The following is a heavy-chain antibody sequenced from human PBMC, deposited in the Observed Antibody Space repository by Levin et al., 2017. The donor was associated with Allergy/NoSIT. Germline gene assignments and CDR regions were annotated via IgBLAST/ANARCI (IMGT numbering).Heavy chain of an antibody. D-gene: IGHD4/OR15-4a*01. CDR2: IYFSGNT. V-gene: IGHV4-39*07. Sequence: SETLSLTCTVSGGSITGSSYYWGCIRQSPGKGLEWIGSIYFSGNTYYNPSLKTRVTISGDTSKNQFSLKLSSVTAADTAVYYCATLLGASAFDSWGQGTLVTVSS. CDR3: ATLLGASAFDS. J-gene: IGHJ4*02. CDR1: GGSITGSSYY.